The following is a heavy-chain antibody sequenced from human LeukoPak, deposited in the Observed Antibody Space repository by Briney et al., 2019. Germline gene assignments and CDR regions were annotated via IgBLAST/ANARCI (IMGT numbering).Heavy chain of an antibody. D-gene: IGHD1-1*01. J-gene: IGHJ3*02. CDR3: AGRWYNWNDASSRDAFDI. V-gene: IGHV1-18*01. CDR2: ISAYNGNT. Sequence: ASVKVSCKASGYTFTSYGISWVRQAPGQGLEWMGWISAYNGNTNYAQKLQGRVTMTTDTSTSTAYMELRSLRSDDTAVYYCAGRWYNWNDASSRDAFDIWGQGTMVTVSS. CDR1: GYTFTSYG.